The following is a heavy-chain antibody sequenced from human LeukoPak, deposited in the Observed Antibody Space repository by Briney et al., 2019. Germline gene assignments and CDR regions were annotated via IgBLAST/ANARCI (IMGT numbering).Heavy chain of an antibody. D-gene: IGHD1-26*01. Sequence: PGGSLRLSCAASGFTFSSYGMSWVRQAPGKELEWVGIISNDGSYGYYADSVKGRFTISRDNSKNTLYLQVNSLRDEDTAVYYCAKESGSYDYFDYWGQGTLVTVSS. CDR1: GFTFSSYG. V-gene: IGHV3-30*18. CDR3: AKESGSYDYFDY. CDR2: ISNDGSYG. J-gene: IGHJ4*02.